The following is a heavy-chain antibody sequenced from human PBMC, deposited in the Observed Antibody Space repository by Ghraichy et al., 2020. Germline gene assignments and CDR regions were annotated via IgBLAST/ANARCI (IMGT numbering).Heavy chain of an antibody. CDR2: ISAYNGNT. D-gene: IGHD1-26*01. Sequence: ASVKVSCKASGYTFTSYGISWVRQAPGQGLEWMGWISAYNGNTNYAQKLQGRVTMTTDTSTSTAYMELRSLRSDDTAVYYCAREGYSGSYSGYFQHWGQGTLVTVSS. J-gene: IGHJ1*01. CDR3: AREGYSGSYSGYFQH. CDR1: GYTFTSYG. V-gene: IGHV1-18*01.